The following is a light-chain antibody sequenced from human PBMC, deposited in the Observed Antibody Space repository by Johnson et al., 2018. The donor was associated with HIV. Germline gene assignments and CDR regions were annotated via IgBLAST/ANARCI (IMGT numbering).Light chain of an antibody. CDR1: SSNIGNNF. CDR2: DNN. J-gene: IGLJ1*01. CDR3: GTWDSSLSAYV. Sequence: QSVLTQPPSVSAAPGQKVTISCSGSSSNIGNNFVSWYQQLPGTAPKVLIHDNNKRPSGIRDRFSGSKSGTSATLGITGLQTGDEADYYCGTWDSSLSAYVIGTGTKVTVL. V-gene: IGLV1-51*01.